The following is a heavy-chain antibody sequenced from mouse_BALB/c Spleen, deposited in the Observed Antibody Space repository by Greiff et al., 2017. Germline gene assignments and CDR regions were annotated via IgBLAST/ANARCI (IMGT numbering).Heavy chain of an antibody. Sequence: VQLQQSGAELVKPGASVKLSCTASGFNITDSYMHWVKQRPEQGLEWIGRIDPANGNTKYDPKFQGKATITADTSSNTAYLQLSSLTSEDTAVYYCAYCSSGVYAMDYWGEGTSVTVSS. V-gene: IGHV14-3*02. J-gene: IGHJ4*01. CDR3: AYCSSGVYAMDY. CDR1: GFNITDSY. CDR2: IDPANGNT. D-gene: IGHD6-1*01.